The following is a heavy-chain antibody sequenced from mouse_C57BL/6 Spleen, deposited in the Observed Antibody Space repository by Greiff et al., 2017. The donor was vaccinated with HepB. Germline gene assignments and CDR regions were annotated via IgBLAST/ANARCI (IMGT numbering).Heavy chain of an antibody. V-gene: IGHV1-72*01. D-gene: IGHD1-1*01. CDR1: GYTFTSYW. J-gene: IGHJ4*01. CDR2: IDPNSGGT. CDR3: ARREILLGYYYAMDY. Sequence: QQSCKASGYTFTSYWMHWVKQRPGRGLEWIGRIDPNSGGTKYNEKFKSKATLTVDKPSSTAYMQLSSLTSEDSAVYYCARREILLGYYYAMDYWGQGTSVTVSS.